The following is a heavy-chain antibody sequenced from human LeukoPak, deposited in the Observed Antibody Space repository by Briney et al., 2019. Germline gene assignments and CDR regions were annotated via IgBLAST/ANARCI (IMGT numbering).Heavy chain of an antibody. CDR1: GFTFSTSW. D-gene: IGHD1-26*01. V-gene: IGHV3-7*01. CDR3: ARDPDEWEIPPNH. J-gene: IGHJ4*02. Sequence: PGGSLRLSCAASGFTFSTSWMTWVRQAPGKGLEGVANINQDGSEEKYADSVKGRFTIFRDNTRNSVYLQMNRLRVDDMAVYYCARDPDEWEIPPNHWGQGTLVSVSS. CDR2: INQDGSEE.